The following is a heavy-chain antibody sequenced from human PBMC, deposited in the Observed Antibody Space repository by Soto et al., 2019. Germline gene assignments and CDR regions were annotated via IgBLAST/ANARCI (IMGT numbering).Heavy chain of an antibody. J-gene: IGHJ6*02. CDR2: ISSSSSTI. CDR1: GFTFSSYS. CDR3: ARDLTDSGYYYYYYGMDV. Sequence: GGSLRLSCAASGFTFSSYSMNWVRQAPGKGLEWVSYISSSSSTIYYADSVKGRFTISRDNTKNSLYLQMNSLRDEDTAVYYCARDLTDSGYYYYYYGMDVWGQGTTVTVSS. D-gene: IGHD2-21*02. V-gene: IGHV3-48*02.